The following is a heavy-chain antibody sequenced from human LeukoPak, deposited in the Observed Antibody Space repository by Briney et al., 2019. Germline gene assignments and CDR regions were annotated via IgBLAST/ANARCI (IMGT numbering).Heavy chain of an antibody. CDR2: ISGSGGST. J-gene: IGHJ3*02. D-gene: IGHD6-19*01. CDR3: AKDTDKWLVDAFDI. V-gene: IGHV3-23*01. CDR1: GFTFSTYA. Sequence: GGSLRLSRAASGFTFSTYAMSWVRQAPGEGLEWVSVISGSGGSTYYADSMKGRFTISRNNSANPLYLQLTSLIAEDTAVYYCAKDTDKWLVDAFDIWGQGTMVSVSS.